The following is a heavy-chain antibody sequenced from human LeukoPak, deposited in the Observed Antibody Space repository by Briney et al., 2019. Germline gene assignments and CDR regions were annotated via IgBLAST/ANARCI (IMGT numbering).Heavy chain of an antibody. D-gene: IGHD3-16*01. J-gene: IGHJ4*02. V-gene: IGHV4-59*01. CDR3: TRGAGWLINY. CDR2: FYNSGRS. CDR1: DDSISDYY. Sequence: SETLSLTCTVSDDSISDYYRGWIRQPPGKGLEWIGYFYNSGRSTYNPSLKSRVTISADTSKNHFSLKLNSVTTADTAVYYCTRGAGWLINYWGQGILVTVSS.